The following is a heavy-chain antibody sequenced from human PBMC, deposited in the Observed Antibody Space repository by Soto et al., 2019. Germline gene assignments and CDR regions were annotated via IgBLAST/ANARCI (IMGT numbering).Heavy chain of an antibody. CDR3: ARVNRAREIVPAAMNYYYYMDV. D-gene: IGHD2-2*01. V-gene: IGHV3-64*01. J-gene: IGHJ6*03. CDR1: GFTFSSYA. CDR2: ISSNGGST. Sequence: EVQLVESGGGLVQPGGSLRLSCAASGFTFSSYAMHWVRQAPGKGLEYVSAISSNGGSTYYANSVKGGFTISRDNSKNTLYLQMGSLRAEDMAVYYCARVNRAREIVPAAMNYYYYMDVWGKGTTVTVSS.